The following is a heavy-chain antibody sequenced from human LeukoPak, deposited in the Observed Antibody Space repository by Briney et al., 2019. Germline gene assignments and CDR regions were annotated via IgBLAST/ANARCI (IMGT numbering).Heavy chain of an antibody. Sequence: SETLSLTCAVYGGSFSGYYWSWIRQPPGKGLEWIGEINHSGSANYTPSLKSRVTISVDTSKNQFSLKLNSVTAADTAVYYCAISSGSLDYWGQGTLVTVSS. J-gene: IGHJ4*02. CDR1: GGSFSGYY. CDR2: INHSGSA. CDR3: AISSGSLDY. V-gene: IGHV4-34*01. D-gene: IGHD6-19*01.